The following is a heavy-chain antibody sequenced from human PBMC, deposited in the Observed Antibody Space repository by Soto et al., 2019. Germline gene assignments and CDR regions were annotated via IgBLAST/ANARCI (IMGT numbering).Heavy chain of an antibody. CDR2: ISSSSSYI. V-gene: IGHV3-21*01. J-gene: IGHJ4*02. Sequence: EVQLVESGGGLVKPGGSLRLSCAASGFTFSSYSMNWVRQAPGKGLEWVSSISSSSSYIYYADSVNGRFTISRDNAKNSLYLQMNSLRAEDTAVYYCAREIAARPTRVLEKNDYWGQGTLVTVSS. CDR3: AREIAARPTRVLEKNDY. D-gene: IGHD6-6*01. CDR1: GFTFSSYS.